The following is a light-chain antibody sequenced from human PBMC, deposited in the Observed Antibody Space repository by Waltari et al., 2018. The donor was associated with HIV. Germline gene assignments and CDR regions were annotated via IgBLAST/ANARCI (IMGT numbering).Light chain of an antibody. CDR2: GAS. J-gene: IGKJ1*01. V-gene: IGKV1-39*01. CDR3: QQGYSAPPT. Sequence: DIQVTQSPSSLSASVGDRVTITCRTSQGVYSYVHWYQQRPGTAPKLLIFGASSLPTGVPSRFRGSGSGTDFTLTINNLQPEDFATYFCQQGYSAPPTFGQGTKLDLK. CDR1: QGVYSY.